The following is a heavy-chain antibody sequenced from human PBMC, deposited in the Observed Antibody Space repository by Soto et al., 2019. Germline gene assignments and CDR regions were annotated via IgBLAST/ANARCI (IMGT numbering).Heavy chain of an antibody. V-gene: IGHV1-2*02. CDR1: GYTFTDSY. Sequence: ASVKVSCKASGYTFTDSYIHWVRQAPGQGLEWMGWLNPKSGGTNSAQKFQGRVTMTRDTSISAAYMELYGLTSDDTAVYYCARRFGEEKALDHWGQGTLVTVSS. D-gene: IGHD3-10*01. J-gene: IGHJ5*02. CDR3: ARRFGEEKALDH. CDR2: LNPKSGGT.